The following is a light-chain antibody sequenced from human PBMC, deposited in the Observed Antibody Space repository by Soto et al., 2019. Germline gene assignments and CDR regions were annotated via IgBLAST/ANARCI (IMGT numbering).Light chain of an antibody. CDR2: GAS. CDR1: QSVSTN. J-gene: IGKJ4*01. V-gene: IGKV3-15*01. Sequence: EIVMTQSPATLSVSPGERATLSCRASQSVSTNLAWYQQKPARAPRLLIYGASTRATGVPARFSGSGSGTEFTLTISSLQSEDFAVYYCQQYNNWPPLTFGGGTKVEIK. CDR3: QQYNNWPPLT.